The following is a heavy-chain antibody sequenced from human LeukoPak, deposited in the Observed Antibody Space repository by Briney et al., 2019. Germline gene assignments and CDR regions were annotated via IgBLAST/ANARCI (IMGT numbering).Heavy chain of an antibody. J-gene: IGHJ3*02. CDR2: ISAYNGNT. Sequence: ASVKASCKASGYTFTSYGISWVRQAPGQGLEWMGWISAYNGNTNYAQKLQGRVTMTTDTSTSTAYMELRSLRSDDTAVYYCARSTPRIAAAGSDAFDIWGQGTMVTVSS. CDR3: ARSTPRIAAAGSDAFDI. V-gene: IGHV1-18*01. CDR1: GYTFTSYG. D-gene: IGHD6-13*01.